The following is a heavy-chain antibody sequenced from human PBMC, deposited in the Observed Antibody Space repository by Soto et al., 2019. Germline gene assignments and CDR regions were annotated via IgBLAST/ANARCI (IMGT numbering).Heavy chain of an antibody. V-gene: IGHV3-23*01. D-gene: IGHD3-22*01. CDR3: AKVWPSYDSSGYVDY. Sequence: PGGSLRLSCAASGFTVSSKYMSWVRQAPGKGLEWVSAISGSGGSTYYADSVKGRFTISRDNSKNTLYLQMNSLRAEDTAVYYCAKVWPSYDSSGYVDYWGQGTLVTVSS. CDR2: ISGSGGST. CDR1: GFTVSSKY. J-gene: IGHJ4*02.